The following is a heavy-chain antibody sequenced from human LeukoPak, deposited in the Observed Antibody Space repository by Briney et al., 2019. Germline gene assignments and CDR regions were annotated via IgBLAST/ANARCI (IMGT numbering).Heavy chain of an antibody. CDR3: ARIAVATGVVYAFDI. V-gene: IGHV4-39*01. D-gene: IGHD6-19*01. CDR1: GGSISSSSYY. Sequence: PSETLFLTCTVSGGSISSSSYYWGWIRQPPGKGLEWIGSIYYSGSTYYNPSLKSRVTISVDTSKNQFSLKLSSVTAADTAVYYCARIAVATGVVYAFDIWGQGTMVTVSS. J-gene: IGHJ3*02. CDR2: IYYSGST.